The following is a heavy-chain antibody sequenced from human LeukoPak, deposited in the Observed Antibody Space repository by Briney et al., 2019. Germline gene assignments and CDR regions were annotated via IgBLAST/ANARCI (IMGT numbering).Heavy chain of an antibody. CDR2: ISAYNGNT. V-gene: IGHV1-18*01. Sequence: ASVKVSCKASGGTFSSYGISWVRQAPGQGLEWMGWISAYNGNTNYAQKLQGRVTMTTDTSTSTAYMELRSLRSDDTAVYYCARVGYDILTGYYNPIWFDPWGQGTLVTVSS. CDR1: GGTFSSYG. D-gene: IGHD3-9*01. CDR3: ARVGYDILTGYYNPIWFDP. J-gene: IGHJ5*02.